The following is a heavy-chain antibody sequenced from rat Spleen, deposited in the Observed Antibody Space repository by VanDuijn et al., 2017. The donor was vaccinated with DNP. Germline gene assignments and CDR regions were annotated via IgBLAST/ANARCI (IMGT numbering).Heavy chain of an antibody. V-gene: IGHV5-22*01. CDR1: GFTFSDYY. Sequence: EVQLVESGGGPVQPGRSLKLSCAVSGFTFSDYYMAWVRQAPTKGLEWVASISYDGSSTYYRDSVKGRFTISRDNTKDTLYLQMNSLKSEDTATYYCARHDYPGITLYVMDAWGPGASVSVSS. J-gene: IGHJ4*01. D-gene: IGHD1-4*01. CDR3: ARHDYPGITLYVMDA. CDR2: ISYDGSST.